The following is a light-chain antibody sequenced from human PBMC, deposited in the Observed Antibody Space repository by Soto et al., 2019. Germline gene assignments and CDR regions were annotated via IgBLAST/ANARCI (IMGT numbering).Light chain of an antibody. CDR1: QGISSY. V-gene: IGKV1-33*01. Sequence: DIQMTQSPSTLSASVGDRVTITCRASQGISSYLAWYQHKPEKAPKLLIYDASDLETGVPSRFSGSGSGTGFTFTISSLQPEDFATYYCQQYESLPLTFGQGTRLEIK. CDR2: DAS. CDR3: QQYESLPLT. J-gene: IGKJ5*01.